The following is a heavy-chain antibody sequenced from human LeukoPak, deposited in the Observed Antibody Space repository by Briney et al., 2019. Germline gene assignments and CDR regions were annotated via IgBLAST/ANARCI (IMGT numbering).Heavy chain of an antibody. D-gene: IGHD3-3*01. CDR3: AKGYYDFWSGYSVFDY. J-gene: IGHJ4*02. CDR2: XXGSGGST. CDR1: XXTXXXXX. Sequence: SLRLSCAAXXXTXXXXXMSXXXQAPGXXXXWXXXXXGSGGSTYYADSVKGRFTISRDNSKNTLYLQMNSLRAEDTAVYYCAKGYYDFWSGYSVFDYWGQGTPVTVSS. V-gene: IGHV3-23*01.